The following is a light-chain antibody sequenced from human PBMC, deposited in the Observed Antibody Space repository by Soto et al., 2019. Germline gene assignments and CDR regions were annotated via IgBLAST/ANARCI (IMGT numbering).Light chain of an antibody. CDR3: QQSYSSPFT. Sequence: SQITQNPSSLSASVGDRVTITCRASQSISSYLNWYQQKPGKAPNLLIYAASSLQSGVPSKFSGSGSGTDFTLTISSLQPEDFATYYCQQSYSSPFTFGPGTKVDIK. V-gene: IGKV1-39*01. J-gene: IGKJ3*01. CDR2: AAS. CDR1: QSISSY.